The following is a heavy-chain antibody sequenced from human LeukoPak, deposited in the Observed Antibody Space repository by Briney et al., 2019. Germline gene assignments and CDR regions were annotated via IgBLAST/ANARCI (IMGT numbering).Heavy chain of an antibody. Sequence: GGSLRLSCVASGFAFRNYWMYWVRQAPGKGLEWVSVIYSGGSTYYADSVKGRFTISRDNSKNTLYLQMNSLRAEDTAVYYCARDGDNYYDSSGYYSFDYWGQGTLVTVSS. CDR3: ARDGDNYYDSSGYYSFDY. J-gene: IGHJ4*02. V-gene: IGHV3-66*01. D-gene: IGHD3-22*01. CDR2: IYSGGST. CDR1: GFAFRNYW.